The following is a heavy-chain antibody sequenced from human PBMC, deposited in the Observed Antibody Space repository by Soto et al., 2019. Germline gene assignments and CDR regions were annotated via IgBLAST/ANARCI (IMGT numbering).Heavy chain of an antibody. CDR2: ISSSRSYT. D-gene: IGHD5-18*01. J-gene: IGHJ4*02. CDR1: GFTFSSYN. V-gene: IGHV3-21*04. CDR3: ARGWDTAVFDF. Sequence: EVQLVESGGGLVKPGGSLRVSCAASGFTFSSYNMTWVRQAPGKGLEWVSSISSSRSYTYYADSVKGRFNISRDNAKKSVYLQMNRLRAEDTDVYYCARGWDTAVFDFWGQGIQVTVSS.